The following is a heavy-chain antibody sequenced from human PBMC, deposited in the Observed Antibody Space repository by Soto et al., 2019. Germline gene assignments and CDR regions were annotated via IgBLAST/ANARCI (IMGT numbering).Heavy chain of an antibody. Sequence: QVQLVESGGGVVQPGRSLRLSCAASGFTFSSYGMHWVRQAPGKGLEWGAVISYDGSNKYYADSVKGRFTISRDNSKNTLYLQMNSLRAEDTAVYYCAKSPVEAVSHPRYYYYGMDVCGQGTTVTVSS. CDR1: GFTFSSYG. J-gene: IGHJ6*02. V-gene: IGHV3-30*18. CDR3: AKSPVEAVSHPRYYYYGMDV. CDR2: ISYDGSNK. D-gene: IGHD2-15*01.